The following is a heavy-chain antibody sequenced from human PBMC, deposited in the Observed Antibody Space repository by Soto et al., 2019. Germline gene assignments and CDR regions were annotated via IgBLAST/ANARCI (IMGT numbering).Heavy chain of an antibody. Sequence: PSETLSLTCTVSGGSISSGGYYWSWIRQHPGKGLEWIGYIYFRGTTNYNPSLKSRVTMSVDTSKNQFSLKLNSVTAADTAVYYCARMNYYDTSGYPFDYWGQGMMVTVSS. CDR3: ARMNYYDTSGYPFDY. CDR1: GGSISSGGYY. CDR2: IYFRGTT. V-gene: IGHV4-31*03. J-gene: IGHJ4*02. D-gene: IGHD3-22*01.